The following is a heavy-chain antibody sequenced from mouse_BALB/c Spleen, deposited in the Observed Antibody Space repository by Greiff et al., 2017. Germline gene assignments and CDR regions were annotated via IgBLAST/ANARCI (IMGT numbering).Heavy chain of an antibody. D-gene: IGHD6-2*01. J-gene: IGHJ4*01. V-gene: IGHV1S127*01. Sequence: VQLQQPGAELVKPGASVKMSCKASGYTFTSYWMHWVKQRPGQGLEWIGVIDPSDSYTSYNQKFKGKATLTVDTSSSTAYMQLSSLTSEDSAVYYCTRSLGPYYAMDYWGQGTSVTVSS. CDR2: IDPSDSYT. CDR3: TRSLGPYYAMDY. CDR1: GYTFTSYW.